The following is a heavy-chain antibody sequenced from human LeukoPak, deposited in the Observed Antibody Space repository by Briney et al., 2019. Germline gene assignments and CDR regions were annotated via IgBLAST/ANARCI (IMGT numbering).Heavy chain of an antibody. V-gene: IGHV3-23*01. J-gene: IGHJ6*02. CDR2: ISGSGGST. CDR1: GFTFSSYA. Sequence: PGGSLRLSCAASGFTFSSYAMSWVRQAPGKGLEWVSAISGSGGSTYYADSVKGRFTLSRDNSKNTLYLQMNSLRAEDTAVYYCAKEGIAAAGKIYYYGMDVWGQGTTVTVSS. CDR3: AKEGIAAAGKIYYYGMDV. D-gene: IGHD6-13*01.